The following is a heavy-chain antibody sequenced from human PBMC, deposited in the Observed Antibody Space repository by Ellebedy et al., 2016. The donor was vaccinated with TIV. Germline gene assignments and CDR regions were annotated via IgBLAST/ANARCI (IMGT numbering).Heavy chain of an antibody. CDR3: ARDSGAYCGGDCYNIDY. J-gene: IGHJ4*02. CDR2: IIPILGIA. Sequence: AASVKVSCKASGGTFSSYAISWVRQAPGQGLEWMGRIIPILGIANDAQKFQGRVTITADKSTSTAYMELSSLRSEDTAVYYCARDSGAYCGGDCYNIDYWGQGTLVTVSS. D-gene: IGHD2-21*02. CDR1: GGTFSSYA. V-gene: IGHV1-69*04.